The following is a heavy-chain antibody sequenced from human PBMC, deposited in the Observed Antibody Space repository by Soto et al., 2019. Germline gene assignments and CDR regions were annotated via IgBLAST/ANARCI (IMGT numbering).Heavy chain of an antibody. J-gene: IGHJ4*02. V-gene: IGHV3-30*04. Sequence: GGSLRLSCAASGFTFSSYAMHWVRQAPGKGLEWVAVISYDGSNKYYADSVKGRFTISRDNSKNTLYLQMNSLRAEDTAVYYCAREYSGYNSPDYWGQGTLVTVSS. D-gene: IGHD5-12*01. CDR2: ISYDGSNK. CDR1: GFTFSSYA. CDR3: AREYSGYNSPDY.